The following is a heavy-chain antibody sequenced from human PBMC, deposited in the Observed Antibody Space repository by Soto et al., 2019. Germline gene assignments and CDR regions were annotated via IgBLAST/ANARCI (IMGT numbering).Heavy chain of an antibody. CDR2: ISSSTSHT. CDR1: GLTFSDYN. J-gene: IGHJ4*02. CDR3: ARGRGAAADYFDF. V-gene: IGHV3-11*05. D-gene: IGHD6-13*01. Sequence: QVQLVESGGGLVKPGGSLRLSCEASGLTFSDYNMTWIGQAPGKGLEWVSYISSSTSHTNYADSVKGRFTISRDNAKNSLFLQMNSLRAEDTAVYYCARGRGAAADYFDFWGQGTLVTVSS.